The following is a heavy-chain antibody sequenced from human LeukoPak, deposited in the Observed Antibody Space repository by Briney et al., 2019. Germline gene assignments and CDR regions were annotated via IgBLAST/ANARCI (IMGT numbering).Heavy chain of an antibody. CDR2: IKPRGGGT. V-gene: IGHV1-46*01. Sequence: GASVTVSCKPSVYTFSNYYVHWVRQAPGQGLEWMGIIKPRGGGTSYALKFQGRVPLTRDTSTSTAYMELSSLRSEDTAVYYCARDHFDSSGYHYLLGYFEHWGQGTLVTVSS. D-gene: IGHD3-22*01. CDR3: ARDHFDSSGYHYLLGYFEH. J-gene: IGHJ1*01. CDR1: VYTFSNYY.